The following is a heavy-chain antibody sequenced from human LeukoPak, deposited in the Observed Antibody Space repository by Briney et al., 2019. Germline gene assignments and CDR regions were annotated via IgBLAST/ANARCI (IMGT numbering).Heavy chain of an antibody. CDR1: GYTFTSYA. V-gene: IGHV1-3*01. D-gene: IGHD1-26*01. CDR2: ISAGNGNT. J-gene: IGHJ4*02. Sequence: ASVTVSCKASGYTFTSYAIHRVRQAPGQRLEWMGWISAGNGNTKYSQNFQGRVTFISNTSATTAFMELSSLRSEDAAVYYCARDSGSGSNDYWGQGTLVTVSS. CDR3: ARDSGSGSNDY.